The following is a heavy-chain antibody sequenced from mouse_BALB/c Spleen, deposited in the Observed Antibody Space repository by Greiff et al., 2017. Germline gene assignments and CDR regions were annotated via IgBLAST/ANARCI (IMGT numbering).Heavy chain of an antibody. V-gene: IGHV7-3*02. CDR2: IRNKANGYTT. CDR1: GFTFTDYY. J-gene: IGHJ3*01. Sequence: EVKVEESGGGLVQPGGSLRLSCATSGFTFTDYYMSWVRQPPGKALEWLGFIRNKANGYTTEYSASVKGRFTISRDNSQSILYLQMNTLRAEDSATYYCARDDGYAPWFAYWGQGTLVTVSA. D-gene: IGHD2-2*01. CDR3: ARDDGYAPWFAY.